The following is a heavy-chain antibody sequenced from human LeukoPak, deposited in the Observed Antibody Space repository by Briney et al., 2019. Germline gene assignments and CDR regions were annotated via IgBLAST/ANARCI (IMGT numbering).Heavy chain of an antibody. CDR3: ATYYYDSSGYYWFDY. D-gene: IGHD3-22*01. CDR2: IYYSGST. J-gene: IGHJ4*02. Sequence: SETLSLTCTVSGGSISSYYWSWIRQPPGKGLEWIGYIYYSGSTNYNPSLKSRVTISVDTSKNQFSPKLSSVTAADTAVYYCATYYYDSSGYYWFDYWGQGTLVTVSS. CDR1: GGSISSYY. V-gene: IGHV4-59*01.